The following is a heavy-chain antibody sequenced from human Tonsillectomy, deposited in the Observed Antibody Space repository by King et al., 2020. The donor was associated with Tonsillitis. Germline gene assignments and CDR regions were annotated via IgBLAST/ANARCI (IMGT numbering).Heavy chain of an antibody. D-gene: IGHD2-21*02. CDR3: ARAPGCGDDCPPQLDHYYGMDV. CDR2: IQYDGINK. CDR1: GFTFISNG. V-gene: IGHV3-30*02. J-gene: IGHJ6*02. Sequence: QLVQSGGGVVQPGGSLRLSCAASGFTFISNGMHWVRQTPGKGLEWVAFIQYDGINKYYADSVKGRFTVSRDNSKNTLYLQMLSLGADDTAVYYCARAPGCGDDCPPQLDHYYGMDVWGQGTTVTVSS.